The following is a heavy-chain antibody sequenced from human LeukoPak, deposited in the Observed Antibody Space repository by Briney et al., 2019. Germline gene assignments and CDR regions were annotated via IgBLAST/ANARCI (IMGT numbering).Heavy chain of an antibody. Sequence: ERSLRLSCAASGFTFSSYGMHWVRQAPGKGLEWVAVIWYDGSNKYYADSVKGRFTISRDNSKNTLYLQMNSLRAEDTAVYYCARAAEGWFDPWGQGTLVTVSS. CDR3: ARAAEGWFDP. CDR1: GFTFSSYG. J-gene: IGHJ5*02. CDR2: IWYDGSNK. V-gene: IGHV3-33*01.